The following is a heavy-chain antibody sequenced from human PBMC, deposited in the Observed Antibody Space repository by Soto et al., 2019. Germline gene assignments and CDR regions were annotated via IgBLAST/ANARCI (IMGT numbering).Heavy chain of an antibody. CDR1: GYTFTSYA. D-gene: IGHD2-15*01. J-gene: IGHJ5*02. V-gene: IGHV1-3*01. CDR3: ARADIVVVVAANNWFDP. Sequence: ASVKVSCKASGYTFTSYAMHWVRQAPGQRLEWMGWINAGNGNTKYSQKFQGRVTITRDTSASTAYMELSSLRSEDTAVYYCARADIVVVVAANNWFDPWGEGTLLTVSS. CDR2: INAGNGNT.